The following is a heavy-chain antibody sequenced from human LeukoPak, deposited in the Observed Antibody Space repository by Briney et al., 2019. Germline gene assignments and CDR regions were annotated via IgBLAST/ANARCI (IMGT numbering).Heavy chain of an antibody. CDR1: GYTFTNYG. V-gene: IGHV1-18*01. D-gene: IGHD3-22*01. Sequence: ASVKVSCKASGYTFTNYGISWVRQAPGQGLEWMGWISAYNGDTNYAQKFQGRVTMTRDTSTSTVYMELSSLRSEDTAVYYCARDRYYYDSSGYIRGISFDYWGQGTLVTVSS. CDR3: ARDRYYYDSSGYIRGISFDY. J-gene: IGHJ4*02. CDR2: ISAYNGDT.